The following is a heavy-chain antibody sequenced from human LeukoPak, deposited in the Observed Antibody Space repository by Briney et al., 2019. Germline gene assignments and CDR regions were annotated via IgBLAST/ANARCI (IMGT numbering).Heavy chain of an antibody. V-gene: IGHV3-49*05. CDR3: TRETITPGEVTNDAFDI. CDR1: GFTFGDYA. J-gene: IGHJ3*02. CDR2: IRSKAYGGTT. D-gene: IGHD4-11*01. Sequence: KTGGSLRLSCTASGFTFGDYAMSWFRQAPGKGLEWVGFIRSKAYGGTTEYAASVKGRFTISRDDSKSIACLQMNSLKTEDTAVYYCTRETITPGEVTNDAFDIWGQGTMVTVSS.